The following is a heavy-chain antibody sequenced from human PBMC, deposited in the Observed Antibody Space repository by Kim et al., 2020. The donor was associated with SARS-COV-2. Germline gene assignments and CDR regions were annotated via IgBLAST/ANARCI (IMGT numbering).Heavy chain of an antibody. CDR3: ARMRVAAAGTYWFDP. J-gene: IGHJ5*02. Sequence: SETLSLTCTVSGGSISSYYWSWIRQPPGKGLEWIGYIYYSGSTNYNPSLKSRVTISVDTSKNQFSLKLSSVTAADTAVYYCARMRVAAAGTYWFDPWGQGTLVTVSS. D-gene: IGHD6-13*01. V-gene: IGHV4-59*13. CDR2: IYYSGST. CDR1: GGSISSYY.